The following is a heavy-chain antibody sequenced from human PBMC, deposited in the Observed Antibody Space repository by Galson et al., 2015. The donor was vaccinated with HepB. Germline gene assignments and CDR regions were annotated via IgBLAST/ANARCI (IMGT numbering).Heavy chain of an antibody. CDR3: SKGRFYDTNYSPPPAYYHSGMNV. CDR2: ISNSGEST. V-gene: IGHV3-23*01. D-gene: IGHD2/OR15-2a*01. Sequence: SLRLSCAASEFAFGSYAMSWVRQAPGKGLEWVSAISNSGESTFYADSVKGRFTISRDNSENTLYLLMNSLRVVDTAVYYCSKGRFYDTNYSPPPAYYHSGMNVWGQGTTVTVSS. J-gene: IGHJ6*01. CDR1: EFAFGSYA.